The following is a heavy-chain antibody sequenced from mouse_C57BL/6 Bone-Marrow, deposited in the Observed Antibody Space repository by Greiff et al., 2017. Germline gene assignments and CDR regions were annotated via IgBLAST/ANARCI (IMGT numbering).Heavy chain of an antibody. V-gene: IGHV1-87*01. CDR3: SEDSAVYYCAWVYYGSSYGYFDD. D-gene: IGHD1-1*01. J-gene: IGHJ2*01. Sequence: QVQLQQSGPELARPWASVKISCQAFYTFSRRVHFAIRDTNYWMQWVKQRPGQGLEWIGANYPGNGDTSYNQKFQGKATLPAYKSSITAYMQLISLTSEDSAVYYCAWVYYGSSYGYFDDWGQGTTLTVSS. CDR2: GQGLEWIG. CDR1: YTFSRRVH.